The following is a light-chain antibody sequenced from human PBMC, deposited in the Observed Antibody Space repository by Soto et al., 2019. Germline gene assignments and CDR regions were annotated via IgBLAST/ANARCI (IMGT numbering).Light chain of an antibody. CDR1: QSISNS. CDR2: GAS. J-gene: IGKJ2*01. Sequence: EVVMTQSPATLSVSPGGRATLSCRASQSISNSLAWYQQKPGQAPRLLIYGASTRATGIPARFSGSGSGTDFTLTIISLQSEDFAVYYCQQYNNWPPYTFGQGTKLEIK. CDR3: QQYNNWPPYT. V-gene: IGKV3-15*01.